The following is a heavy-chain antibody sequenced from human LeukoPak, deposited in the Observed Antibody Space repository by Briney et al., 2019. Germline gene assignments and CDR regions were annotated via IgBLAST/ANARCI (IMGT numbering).Heavy chain of an antibody. Sequence: TGGSLRLSCAASGFTFSSYSMNWVRQAPGKGLEWVSSISSSSSYIYYADSVKGRFTISRDNAKNSLYLQMNSLRAEDTAVYYCARDDSSSSLVLDYWGQGTLVTVSS. CDR2: ISSSSSYI. CDR1: GFTFSSYS. V-gene: IGHV3-21*01. J-gene: IGHJ4*02. CDR3: ARDDSSSSLVLDY. D-gene: IGHD6-6*01.